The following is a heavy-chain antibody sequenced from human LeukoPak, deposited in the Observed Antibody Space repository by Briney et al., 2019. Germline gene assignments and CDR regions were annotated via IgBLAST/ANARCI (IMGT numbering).Heavy chain of an antibody. CDR1: GFTFSSYA. D-gene: IGHD3-10*01. Sequence: GGSLRLSCAASGFTFSSYAMSWVRQSPGKGLEWVSAIGGNGGTTKYADSAKGRFTISRDNSKNTLYLQMNSLSAEDTAVYYCSKDRGGTNGDYFDYWGQGTLVTVSS. CDR2: IGGNGGTT. J-gene: IGHJ4*02. CDR3: SKDRGGTNGDYFDY. V-gene: IGHV3-23*01.